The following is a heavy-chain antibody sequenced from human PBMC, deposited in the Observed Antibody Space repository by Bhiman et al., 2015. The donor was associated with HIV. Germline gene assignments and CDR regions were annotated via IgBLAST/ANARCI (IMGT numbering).Heavy chain of an antibody. D-gene: IGHD2-8*01. CDR2: ISWNSAKI. J-gene: IGHJ6*02. Sequence: EVQLVESGGGLIQPGGSLRLSCAASGFSVSNNYMSWVRQAPGKGPEWVAGISWNSAKIEYADSVEGRFTISRDNAKNALHLQMNSLRPEDTALYYCVKWGGQCSNGQCRYGLDVWGQGTTVTVSS. CDR1: GFSVSNNY. V-gene: IGHV3-9*01. CDR3: VKWGGQCSNGQCRYGLDV.